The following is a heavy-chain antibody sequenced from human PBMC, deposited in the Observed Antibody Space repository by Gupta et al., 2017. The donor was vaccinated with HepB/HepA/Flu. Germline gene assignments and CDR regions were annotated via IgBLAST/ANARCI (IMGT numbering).Heavy chain of an antibody. CDR1: GFTFSSYG. V-gene: IGHV3-30*18. D-gene: IGHD1-26*01. CDR2: ISYDGSNK. Sequence: AASGFTFSSYGMHWVRQAPGKGLEWVAVISYDGSNKYYADSVKGRFTISRDNSKNTLYLQMNSLRAEDTAVYYCAKDTGRGSHPILDVWGKGTTVTVSS. CDR3: AKDTGRGSHPILDV. J-gene: IGHJ6*04.